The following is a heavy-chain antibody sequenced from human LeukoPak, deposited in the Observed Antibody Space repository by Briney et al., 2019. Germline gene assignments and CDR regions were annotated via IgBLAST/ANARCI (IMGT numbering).Heavy chain of an antibody. V-gene: IGHV4-61*02. D-gene: IGHD2-2*01. CDR2: IYTSGST. J-gene: IGHJ4*02. Sequence: SETLSLTCTVSGGSISTSSYYWSWIRQPAGKGLEWIGRIYTSGSTNYNPSLKSRVTMSVDTSKNQFSLKLSSVTAADTAVYYCARGNSYANFDYWGQGTLVTVSS. CDR1: GGSISTSSYY. CDR3: ARGNSYANFDY.